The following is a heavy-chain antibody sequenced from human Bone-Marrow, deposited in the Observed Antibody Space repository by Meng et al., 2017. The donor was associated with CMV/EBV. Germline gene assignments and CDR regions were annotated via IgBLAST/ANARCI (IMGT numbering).Heavy chain of an antibody. Sequence: SETLSLTCTVSGCSISSSSYYWGWIRQPPGKGLEWIGSIYYSGITYYNPSLKSRVTISVDTSKNQFSQKLSSVTAANTAVYYGASDPLYSDFGSCPKSYYYGMDVWGQGTTVTVSS. CDR2: IYYSGIT. V-gene: IGHV4-39*07. J-gene: IGHJ6*02. CDR1: GCSISSSSYY. D-gene: IGHD3-3*01. CDR3: ASDPLYSDFGSCPKSYYYGMDV.